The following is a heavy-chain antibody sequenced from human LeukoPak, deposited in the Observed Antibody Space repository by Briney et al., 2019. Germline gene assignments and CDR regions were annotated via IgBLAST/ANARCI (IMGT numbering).Heavy chain of an antibody. V-gene: IGHV1-2*02. J-gene: IGHJ3*02. CDR2: INPNSGGT. CDR3: ARQKTYYYDSSGYYHAFDI. D-gene: IGHD3-22*01. CDR1: GYTFTGYY. Sequence: ASVKVSCKASGYTFTGYYMHWVRQAPGQGLEWMGWINPNSGGTNYAQEFQGRVTMTRDTSISTAYMELSRLRSDDTAVYYCARQKTYYYDSSGYYHAFDIWGQGTMVTVSS.